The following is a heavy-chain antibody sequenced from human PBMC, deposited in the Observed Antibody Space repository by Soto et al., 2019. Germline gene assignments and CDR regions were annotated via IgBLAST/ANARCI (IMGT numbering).Heavy chain of an antibody. J-gene: IGHJ2*01. CDR3: ANDHTAMGTWYFDL. CDR1: GFTFSSYG. V-gene: IGHV3-30*18. CDR2: ISYDGSNK. D-gene: IGHD5-18*01. Sequence: QVQLVESGGGVVQPGRSLRLSCAASGFTFSSYGMHWVRQAPGKGLEWVAVISYDGSNKYYADSVKGRFTISRDNSKNTQYLQMNSLRAEDTAVYYCANDHTAMGTWYFDLWGRGTLVTVSS.